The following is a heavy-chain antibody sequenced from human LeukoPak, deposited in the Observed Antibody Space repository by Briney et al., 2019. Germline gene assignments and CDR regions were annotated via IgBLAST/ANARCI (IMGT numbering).Heavy chain of an antibody. CDR2: MSPNSDNT. Sequence: PLASVKASCKASGYTFTSYDINWVRQATGQGLEWMGWMSPNSDNTGYAQKFQGRVTFTRDTSISTAYMELRSLTSEDTAVYYCARDYGGSSGWFDPWGQGTLVTVSS. V-gene: IGHV1-8*01. CDR1: GYTFTSYD. D-gene: IGHD4-23*01. CDR3: ARDYGGSSGWFDP. J-gene: IGHJ5*02.